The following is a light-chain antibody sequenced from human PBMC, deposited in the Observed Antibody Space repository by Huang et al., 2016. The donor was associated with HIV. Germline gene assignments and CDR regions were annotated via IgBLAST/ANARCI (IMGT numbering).Light chain of an antibody. V-gene: IGKV3-15*01. CDR3: QQFNNWPPT. CDR2: GAS. J-gene: IGKJ1*01. CDR1: QSIRSN. Sequence: EIVMTQSPATLSVSPGERVTLSCRASQSIRSNLAWYQQKPGRAPRLLIYGASPRATGIPASFSGSGSGTEFTLTVSSLQSEDFAVYYCQQFNNWPPTFGQGTKVEIK.